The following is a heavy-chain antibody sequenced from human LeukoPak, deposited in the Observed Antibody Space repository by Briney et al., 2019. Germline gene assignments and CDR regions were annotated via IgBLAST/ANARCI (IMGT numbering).Heavy chain of an antibody. CDR1: GFTFSSYW. V-gene: IGHV3-7*04. D-gene: IGHD3/OR15-3a*01. CDR2: IKQAGSEK. CDR3: ARDGRPLDY. J-gene: IGHJ4*02. Sequence: PGGSLRLSCAASGFTFSSYWMSWVRQAPGKGLEWVANIKQAGSEKYYVGSVKGRFTISRDNAKNSLYLQMNSLRADDTAVYYCARDGRPLDYWGQGTLVTVSS.